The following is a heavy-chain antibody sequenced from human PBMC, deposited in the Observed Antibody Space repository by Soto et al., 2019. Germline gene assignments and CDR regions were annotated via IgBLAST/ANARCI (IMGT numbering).Heavy chain of an antibody. CDR3: AKGVVGATTPPDYYYYGMDV. Sequence: EVQLLESGGGLVQPGGSLRLSCAASGFTFSSYAMSWVRQAPGKGLEWVSAISGSGGSTYYADSVKGRFTISRDNSKNTLYLQMNSLRAEDTAVYYCAKGVVGATTPPDYYYYGMDVWGQGTTVTVSS. V-gene: IGHV3-23*01. J-gene: IGHJ6*02. CDR1: GFTFSSYA. D-gene: IGHD1-26*01. CDR2: ISGSGGST.